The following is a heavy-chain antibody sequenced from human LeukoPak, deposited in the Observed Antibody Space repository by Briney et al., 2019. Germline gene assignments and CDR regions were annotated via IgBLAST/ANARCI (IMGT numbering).Heavy chain of an antibody. Sequence: PSETLSLTCTVSGGSTSSYYWSWIWQPPGKGLEWIGYIYDSGSTNYNPSLKSRVTISVDTSKNQFSLQLNSVTPEDTALYYCARGGLVRGTINSLIGFDIWGQGIMVTVSS. CDR3: ARGGLVRGTINSLIGFDI. V-gene: IGHV4-59*12. D-gene: IGHD3-10*01. J-gene: IGHJ3*02. CDR1: GGSTSSYY. CDR2: IYDSGST.